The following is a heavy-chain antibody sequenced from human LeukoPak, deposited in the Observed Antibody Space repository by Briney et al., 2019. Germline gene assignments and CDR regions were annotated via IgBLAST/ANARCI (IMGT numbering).Heavy chain of an antibody. J-gene: IGHJ4*02. CDR1: GFTFSSYA. CDR3: ARSQLSGSYYRGPFDY. CDR2: ISYDGSNK. D-gene: IGHD1-26*01. V-gene: IGHV3-30-3*01. Sequence: GRSLSLSCAVSGFTFSSYAMHWVRQAPGKGLEWVAVISYDGSNKYYADSVKGRFTISRDNSKNTLYLQMNSLRAEDTAVYYCARSQLSGSYYRGPFDYWGQGTLVTVSS.